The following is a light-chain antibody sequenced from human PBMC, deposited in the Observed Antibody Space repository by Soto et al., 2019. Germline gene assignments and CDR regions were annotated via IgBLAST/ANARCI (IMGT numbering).Light chain of an antibody. CDR3: SSYTSNNFYV. J-gene: IGLJ1*01. V-gene: IGLV2-14*01. CDR1: SSDVGGHNC. Sequence: QSVLTQPASVSGSPGQSITISCTGTSSDVGGHNCVSWYQQHPGKAPKLMIYEVGDRPSGLSNRFSGSKSGNTASLTISRLQAEDEADYYCSSYTSNNFYVFGTGTKV. CDR2: EVG.